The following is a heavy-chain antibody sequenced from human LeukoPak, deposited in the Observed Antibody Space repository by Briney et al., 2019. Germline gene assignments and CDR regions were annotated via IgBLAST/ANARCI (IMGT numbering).Heavy chain of an antibody. CDR3: ARSFRSYSSFDY. CDR1: GGSISSGGYY. J-gene: IGHJ4*02. Sequence: SETLSLTCTVSGGSISSGGYYWSWIRQHPGKGLEWIGYIYYSGSTYYNPSLKSRVTISVDTSKNQFSLKLSSVTAADTAVFYCARSFRSYSSFDYWGQGTLVTVSS. V-gene: IGHV4-31*03. CDR2: IYYSGST. D-gene: IGHD5-18*01.